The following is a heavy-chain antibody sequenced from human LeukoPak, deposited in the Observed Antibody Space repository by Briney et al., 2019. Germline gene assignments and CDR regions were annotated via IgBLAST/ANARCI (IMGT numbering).Heavy chain of an antibody. D-gene: IGHD2-2*01. J-gene: IGHJ4*02. CDR2: IGSSGGST. CDR1: GFIFSSYA. Sequence: GGSLRLSCAASGFIFSSYAMSWVRQAPGKGLEWVSTIGSSGGSTYYADSVKGRFTISRANSKNTLYLQMNTLRAEDTAVYYCAKGYCSCTSCPLGYWGQGTLVTVSS. V-gene: IGHV3-23*01. CDR3: AKGYCSCTSCPLGY.